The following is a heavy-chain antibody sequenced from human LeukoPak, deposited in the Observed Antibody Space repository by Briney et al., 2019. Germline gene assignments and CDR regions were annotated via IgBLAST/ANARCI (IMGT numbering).Heavy chain of an antibody. D-gene: IGHD1-1*01. CDR1: GFTVSSNY. V-gene: IGHV3-66*02. J-gene: IGHJ5*02. CDR2: IYSGGST. CDR3: ARKGGRLLHWFDP. Sequence: GGSLRLSCAASGFTVSSNYMSWVRQAPGKGLEWVSVIYSGGSTYYADSVKGRFTISRDNSKNTLYLQMNSLRAEDTAVYYCARKGGRLLHWFDPWGQGTLVTVSS.